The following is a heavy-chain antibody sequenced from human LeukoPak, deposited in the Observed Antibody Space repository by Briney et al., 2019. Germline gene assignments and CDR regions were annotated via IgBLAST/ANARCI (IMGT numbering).Heavy chain of an antibody. Sequence: GGSLRLSCAASGFSSINAWMNWVRQAPGKGLEWVGRINSKIDGGTTGYAAPVKGRFTISRDDSKDTLDLQMNSLKTEDTAVYYCTTVTMPRRPAWGQGTLVTVSS. D-gene: IGHD2-2*01. V-gene: IGHV3-15*01. CDR1: GFSSINAW. CDR3: TTVTMPRRPA. J-gene: IGHJ5*02. CDR2: INSKIDGGTT.